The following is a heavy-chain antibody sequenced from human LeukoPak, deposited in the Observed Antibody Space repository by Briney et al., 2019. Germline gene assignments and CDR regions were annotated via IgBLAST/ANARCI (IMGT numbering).Heavy chain of an antibody. D-gene: IGHD2-15*01. J-gene: IGHJ4*02. CDR2: IYPGDSDT. CDR3: AIQLGYCSGGSCYSAFDY. Sequence: GESLKISCKGSGCSFTSYWIGWVRQMPGKGLEWMGIIYPGDSDTRYSPSFQGQVTISADKSISTAYLQWSSLKASDTAMYYCAIQLGYCSGGSCYSAFDYWGQGTLVTVSS. V-gene: IGHV5-51*01. CDR1: GCSFTSYW.